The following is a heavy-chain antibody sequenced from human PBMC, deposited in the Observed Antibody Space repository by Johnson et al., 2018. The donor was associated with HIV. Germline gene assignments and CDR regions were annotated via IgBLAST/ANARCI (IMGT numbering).Heavy chain of an antibody. V-gene: IGHV3-11*01. CDR1: GFTFSDYY. CDR3: ARYSGSYYTIAFDI. CDR2: ISSSGSTI. J-gene: IGHJ3*02. D-gene: IGHD1-26*01. Sequence: QVQLVESGGGVVQPGGSLRLSCAASGFTFSDYYMSWIRQAPGKGLEWVSYISSSGSTIYYADCVKGRFTISRDDAKNSLYLQMNSLRAEDTALYYCARYSGSYYTIAFDIWGQGTMVTVSS.